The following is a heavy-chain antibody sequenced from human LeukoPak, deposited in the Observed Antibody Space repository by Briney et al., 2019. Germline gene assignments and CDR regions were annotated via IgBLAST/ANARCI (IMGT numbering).Heavy chain of an antibody. J-gene: IGHJ4*02. Sequence: GGSLRLSCAASGFTISSDEMNWARQAPGKGLEWVLHISSGGAIYYADSVKGRFSISRDTAKNSLYLQMNSLRAEDTAIYYCARGGSSRPLAHWGQGTLVTVSS. D-gene: IGHD1-1*01. CDR1: GFTISSDE. V-gene: IGHV3-48*03. CDR3: ARGGSSRPLAH. CDR2: ISSGGAI.